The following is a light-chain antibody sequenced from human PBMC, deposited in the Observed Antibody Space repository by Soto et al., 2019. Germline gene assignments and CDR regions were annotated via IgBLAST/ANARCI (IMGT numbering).Light chain of an antibody. CDR1: SSNIGGNT. Sequence: QSVLTQPPSASGTPGQRVTISCSTSSSNIGGNTVNWYQQVPGKAPKPLTYSYDQRPSGVPDRFSGSKSGTSASLAISGLQSEDEADYYCAAWDASLNGYVFGTGTKVTVL. CDR3: AAWDASLNGYV. V-gene: IGLV1-44*01. J-gene: IGLJ1*01. CDR2: SYD.